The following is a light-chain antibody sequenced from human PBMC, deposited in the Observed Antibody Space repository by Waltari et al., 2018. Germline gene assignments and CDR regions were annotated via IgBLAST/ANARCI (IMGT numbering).Light chain of an antibody. J-gene: IGKJ1*01. V-gene: IGKV3-15*01. CDR3: QHYNAWPRA. CDR1: QSVSNN. CDR2: GAS. Sequence: EIVMTQSPAILSVSPGERATLSCRASQSVSNNLAWYQQKPGQAPRLLIYGASARATRVPARCSGSGSGTDFTLTISSLQSEDFAVYFCQHYNAWPRAFGQGTRVEIK.